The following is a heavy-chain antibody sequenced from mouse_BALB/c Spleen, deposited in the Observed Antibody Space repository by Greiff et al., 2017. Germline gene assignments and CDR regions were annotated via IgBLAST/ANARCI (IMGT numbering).Heavy chain of an antibody. CDR1: GFTFSDYY. V-gene: IGHV5-4*02. J-gene: IGHJ3*01. Sequence: EVKVVESGGGLVKPGGSLKLSCAASGFTFSDYYMYWVRQTPEKRLEWVATISDGGSYTYYPDSVKGRFTISRDNAKNNLYLQMSSLKSEDTAMYYCARDGPAYWGQGTLVTVSA. CDR3: ARDGPAY. CDR2: ISDGGSYT.